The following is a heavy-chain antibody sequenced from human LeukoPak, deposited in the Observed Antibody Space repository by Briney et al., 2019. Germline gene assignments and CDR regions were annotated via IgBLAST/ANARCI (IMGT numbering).Heavy chain of an antibody. J-gene: IGHJ2*01. Sequence: GGSLRLSCAASGFTFSDYYMSWIRQAPGKGLEWVAYISSSGSTIYYADYVKGRFTISRDNAKNSLYLQMNSLRAEDTAVYYCARSLGFLEGYFDLWGRGTLVTVSS. V-gene: IGHV3-11*01. D-gene: IGHD5-12*01. CDR3: ARSLGFLEGYFDL. CDR1: GFTFSDYY. CDR2: ISSSGSTI.